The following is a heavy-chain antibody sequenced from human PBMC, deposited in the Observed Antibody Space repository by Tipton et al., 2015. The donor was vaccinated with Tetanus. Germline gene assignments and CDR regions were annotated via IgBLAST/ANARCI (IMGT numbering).Heavy chain of an antibody. D-gene: IGHD5-18*01. V-gene: IGHV4-34*01. Sequence: TLSLTCAVYGGSFSAYYWSWIRQSPGKGLEGIGEINHSGSTTYSPSFKSRVTISVDTPKNQFSLKLTSLTVADTAVYYCARGGSYSYGPRGFDLWGRGTLVTVSS. CDR1: GGSFSAYY. CDR2: INHSGST. J-gene: IGHJ2*01. CDR3: ARGGSYSYGPRGFDL.